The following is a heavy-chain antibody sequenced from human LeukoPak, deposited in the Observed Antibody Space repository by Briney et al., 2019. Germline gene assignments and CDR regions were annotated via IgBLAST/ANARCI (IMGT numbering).Heavy chain of an antibody. D-gene: IGHD4-17*01. CDR2: IYYSGST. J-gene: IGHJ6*02. CDR3: ARDRTTVTPYYYGMDV. Sequence: TLSLTCTVSGGSISSGGYYWSWIRQHPGKGLEWIGYIYYSGSTYYNPSLKSRVTISVDTSKNQFSLKLSSVTAADTAVYYCARDRTTVTPYYYGMDVWGQGTTVTVSS. V-gene: IGHV4-31*03. CDR1: GGSISSGGYY.